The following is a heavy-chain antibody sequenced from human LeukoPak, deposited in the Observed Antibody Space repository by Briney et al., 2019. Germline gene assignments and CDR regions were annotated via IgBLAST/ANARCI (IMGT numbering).Heavy chain of an antibody. D-gene: IGHD3-22*01. V-gene: IGHV4-34*01. CDR3: ARERGTYYYDT. Sequence: SETLSLTCAVYGGSFSGYYWSWIRQPPGKGLEWIGEINHSGSTNYIPSLKSRVTISVDTSKNQFSLKLSSVTAADTAVYYCARERGTYYYDTWGQGTLVTVSS. J-gene: IGHJ5*02. CDR2: INHSGST. CDR1: GGSFSGYY.